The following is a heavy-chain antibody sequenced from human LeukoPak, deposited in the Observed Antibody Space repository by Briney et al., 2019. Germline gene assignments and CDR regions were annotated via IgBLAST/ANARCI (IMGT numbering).Heavy chain of an antibody. J-gene: IGHJ4*02. CDR1: GGSFSDHD. CDR2: INHSGTT. Sequence: PSETLSLTCAVYGGSFSDHDWNWIRQPPGKGLEWIGEINHSGTTNYNASLKSRVTISVDTSKNHFSLKLNSMTAADTAVYYCARKASHFSYGLRAIDYWGQGNLVTVSS. D-gene: IGHD5-18*01. V-gene: IGHV4-34*01. CDR3: ARKASHFSYGLRAIDY.